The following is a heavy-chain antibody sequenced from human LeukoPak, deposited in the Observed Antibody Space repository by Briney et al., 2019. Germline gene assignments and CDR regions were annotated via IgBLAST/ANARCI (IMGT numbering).Heavy chain of an antibody. J-gene: IGHJ4*02. CDR2: INHSGST. CDR3: ARSGYNSSWTPPRIFDY. Sequence: SATLSLTCTVSGGSISSYYWSWIRQPPGKGLEWIGEINHSGSTNYNPSLKSRVTISVDTSKNQFSLKLSSVTAADTAVYYCARSGYNSSWTPPRIFDYWGQGTLVTVSS. D-gene: IGHD6-13*01. V-gene: IGHV4-34*01. CDR1: GGSISSYY.